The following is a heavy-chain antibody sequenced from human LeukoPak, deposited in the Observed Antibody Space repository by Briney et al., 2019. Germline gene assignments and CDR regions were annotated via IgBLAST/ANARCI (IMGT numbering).Heavy chain of an antibody. J-gene: IGHJ4*02. V-gene: IGHV5-51*01. D-gene: IGHD2-15*01. CDR2: IYPGDSDT. CDR3: AREEVVAAGPFYFDY. Sequence: TGESLKISCKGSGYSFTSYWIGWVRQMPGKGLEWMGIIYPGDSDTRYSPSFQGQVTISADKSISTAYLQWSSLKASDTAMYYCAREEVVAAGPFYFDYWGQGTLVTVSS. CDR1: GYSFTSYW.